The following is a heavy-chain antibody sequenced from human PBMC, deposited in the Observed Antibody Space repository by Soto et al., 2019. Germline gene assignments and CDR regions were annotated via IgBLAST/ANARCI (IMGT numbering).Heavy chain of an antibody. J-gene: IGHJ4*02. CDR1: GGSISPYY. Sequence: SETLSLTCTVSGGSISPYYWSWIRQPPGKGLEWIGYVYYSGNTNYNPSLESRVTISVDTSKNQFSLKLSSVTAADTAVYYCARAPGYSYGTIDYWGQGTLVTVSS. D-gene: IGHD5-18*01. V-gene: IGHV4-59*01. CDR3: ARAPGYSYGTIDY. CDR2: VYYSGNT.